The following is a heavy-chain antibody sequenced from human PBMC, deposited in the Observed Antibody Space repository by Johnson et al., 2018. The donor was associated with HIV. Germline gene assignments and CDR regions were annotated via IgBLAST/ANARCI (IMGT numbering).Heavy chain of an antibody. CDR1: GFTFSNNA. Sequence: MQLVESGGGVVQPGRSLRLSCAASGFTFSNNAMSCVRQAPGKGLECVAGISGTGDNTYYADSVKCRFTIPRDNAKNSLHLQMNSLRAEDTAVYYCARFGDMATSFNGFVIWGQGTMVTVSS. J-gene: IGHJ3*02. D-gene: IGHD5-24*01. CDR2: ISGTGDNT. CDR3: ARFGDMATSFNGFVI. V-gene: IGHV3-23*04.